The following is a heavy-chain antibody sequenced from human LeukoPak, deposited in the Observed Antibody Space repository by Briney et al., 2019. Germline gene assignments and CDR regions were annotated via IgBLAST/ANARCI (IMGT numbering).Heavy chain of an antibody. CDR2: ISSSSSYI. D-gene: IGHD2-2*02. CDR3: ARDIPGRGVPAAILHY. CDR1: GFTFSSYI. V-gene: IGHV3-21*01. Sequence: PGGSLRLSCAASGFTFSSYIMNWVRQAPGKGLEWVSSISSSSSYIYYADSVKGRFTISRDNAKNSLYLQMNSLRAEDTAVYYCARDIPGRGVPAAILHYWGQGTLVTVSS. J-gene: IGHJ4*02.